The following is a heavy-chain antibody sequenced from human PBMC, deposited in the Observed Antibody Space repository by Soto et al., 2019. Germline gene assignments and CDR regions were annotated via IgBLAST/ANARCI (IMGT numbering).Heavy chain of an antibody. V-gene: IGHV3-7*03. Sequence: GGSLRLSCAASGFTFSSYWMSWVRQAPGKGLEWVANIKQDGSEKYYVDSVKGRFTISRDSAKNSLYLQMNSLRAEDTAVYYCVAAAGNFYYYYGMGVWGQGTTVTVSS. J-gene: IGHJ6*02. CDR1: GFTFSSYW. D-gene: IGHD6-13*01. CDR3: VAAAGNFYYYYGMGV. CDR2: IKQDGSEK.